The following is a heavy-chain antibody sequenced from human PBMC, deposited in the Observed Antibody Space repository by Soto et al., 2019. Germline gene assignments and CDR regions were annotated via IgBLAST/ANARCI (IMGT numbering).Heavy chain of an antibody. D-gene: IGHD4-17*01. CDR2: IIPSYDRT. CDR3: AEDPTNDYGDDTFDY. V-gene: IGHV1-69*06. Sequence: QVLLLQSGSEVKKAGSSVKVSCKASGDAFKSYAIHWVRQAPGQGLEYMGRIIPSYDRTKYAQKFQGRLTLTADMYTSTVYMELSSLRSEDTAVYYFAEDPTNDYGDDTFDYWGQGTKVIVSS. J-gene: IGHJ4*02. CDR1: GDAFKSYA.